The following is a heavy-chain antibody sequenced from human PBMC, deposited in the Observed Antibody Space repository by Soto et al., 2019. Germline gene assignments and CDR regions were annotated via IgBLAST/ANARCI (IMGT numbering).Heavy chain of an antibody. D-gene: IGHD3-22*01. CDR3: AKGPNYYDSSGYYAY. CDR2: ISGSGGST. J-gene: IGHJ4*02. CDR1: GFTFSSYA. Sequence: GGSLRLSCAASGFTFSSYAMSWVRQAPGKGLEWVSAISGSGGSTYYADSVKGRFTISRDNSKNTLYLQMNSLRAEDTAVYYCAKGPNYYDSSGYYAYWGQGTLVTVSS. V-gene: IGHV3-23*01.